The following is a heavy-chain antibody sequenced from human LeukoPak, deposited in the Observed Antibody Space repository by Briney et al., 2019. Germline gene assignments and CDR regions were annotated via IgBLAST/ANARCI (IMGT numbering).Heavy chain of an antibody. CDR1: GFTFSDYY. Sequence: PGGSLRLSCAASGFTFSDYYMSWIRQAPGKGLEWVSYISSSGSTIYYADSVKGRFTISRDNAKDSLYLQMNSLRAEDTAVYYCARSPTVTQTFDYWGQGTLVTVSS. D-gene: IGHD4-17*01. CDR2: ISSSGSTI. CDR3: ARSPTVTQTFDY. J-gene: IGHJ4*02. V-gene: IGHV3-11*01.